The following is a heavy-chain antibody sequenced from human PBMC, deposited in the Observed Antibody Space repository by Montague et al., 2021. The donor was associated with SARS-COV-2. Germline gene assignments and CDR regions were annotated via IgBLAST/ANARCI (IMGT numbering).Heavy chain of an antibody. V-gene: IGHV6-1*01. CDR1: GDSVSSNSAA. CDR3: AGGADRYYFYGMDV. J-gene: IGHJ6*02. D-gene: IGHD6-19*01. Sequence: CAISGDSVSSNSAAWNWIRQSPSRGLERLGRTYYRSKWYNEYAVSVNSQITINPDTSKNQFSLQVNSVTPEDTAVYYCAGGADRYYFYGMDVWGQGTTVTVSS. CDR2: TYYRSKWYN.